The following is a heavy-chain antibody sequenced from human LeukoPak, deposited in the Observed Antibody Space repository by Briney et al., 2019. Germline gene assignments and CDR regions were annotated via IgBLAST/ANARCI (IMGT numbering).Heavy chain of an antibody. J-gene: IGHJ4*02. Sequence: PGGSLRLSCAASGFTFGDYSMKWVRQAPGKGLEWVSSIYSGNSYIYYGNSVKRRFTISRDNAKTSLHLQMNSLRAEDTAVYYCARGPTRIGVAGTWPLDYWGQGTLVTVSS. V-gene: IGHV3-21*01. CDR1: GFTFGDYS. D-gene: IGHD6-19*01. CDR2: IYSGNSYI. CDR3: ARGPTRIGVAGTWPLDY.